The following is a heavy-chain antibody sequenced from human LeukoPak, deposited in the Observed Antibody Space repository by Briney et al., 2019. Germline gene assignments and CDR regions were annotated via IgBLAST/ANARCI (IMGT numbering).Heavy chain of an antibody. J-gene: IGHJ5*02. V-gene: IGHV3-7*01. CDR3: ASLDHRLHRGGRRNYDFWSGSDWFDP. Sequence: PSETLSLTCTVSGGSISSYYWSWIRQPPGKGLEWVANIKQDGSEKYYVDSVKGRFTISRDNAKNSLYLQMNSLRAEDTAVYYCASLDHRLHRGGRRNYDFWSGSDWFDPWGQGTPVTVSS. CDR2: IKQDGSEK. CDR1: GGSISSYY. D-gene: IGHD3-3*01.